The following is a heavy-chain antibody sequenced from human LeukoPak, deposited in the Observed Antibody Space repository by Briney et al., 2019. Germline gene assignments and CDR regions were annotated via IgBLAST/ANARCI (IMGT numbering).Heavy chain of an antibody. D-gene: IGHD3-22*01. CDR1: GFTFGDYA. CDR3: AQYYYDSSGYYYGPNFDY. J-gene: IGHJ4*02. Sequence: PGRSLRLSCTASGFTFGDYAMSWVRQAPGKGLEWVSYISSSGSTIYYADSVKGRFTISRDNSKNTLYLQMNSLRAEDTAVYYCAQYYYDSSGYYYGPNFDYWGQGTLVTVSS. V-gene: IGHV3-23*01. CDR2: ISSSGSTI.